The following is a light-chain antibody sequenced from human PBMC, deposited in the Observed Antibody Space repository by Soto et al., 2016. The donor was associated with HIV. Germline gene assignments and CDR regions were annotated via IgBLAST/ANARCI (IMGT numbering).Light chain of an antibody. J-gene: IGKJ1*01. V-gene: IGKV1-39*01. CDR2: AAV. CDR3: QQSYSTPWT. CDR1: QNIKSY. Sequence: DIQMTQSPSSLSASVEDRVTITCRASQNIKSYLNWYQKKVGEAPKLLIFAAVNLQSGVPSRSSGSVSGTDFILTITSLQPEDFATYYCQQSYSTPWTFGLGTRWXS.